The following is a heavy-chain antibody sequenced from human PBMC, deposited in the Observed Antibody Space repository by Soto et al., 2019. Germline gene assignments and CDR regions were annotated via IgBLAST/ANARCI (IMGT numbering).Heavy chain of an antibody. CDR1: GFTFSNAW. D-gene: IGHD1-7*01. V-gene: IGHV3-15*01. J-gene: IGHJ4*02. Sequence: GGSLRLSCAASGFTFSNAWMSWVRQAPGKGLEWVGRIKSKTDGGTTDYAAPVKGRFTVSRDDSKNTLYLQMNSLKTEDTAVYYCTTDNWNYGGCDYWGQGTLVTVS. CDR2: IKSKTDGGTT. CDR3: TTDNWNYGGCDY.